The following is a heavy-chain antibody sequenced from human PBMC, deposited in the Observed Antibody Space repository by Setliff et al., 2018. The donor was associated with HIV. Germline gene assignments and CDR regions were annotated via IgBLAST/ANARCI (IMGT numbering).Heavy chain of an antibody. V-gene: IGHV4-31*03. J-gene: IGHJ1*01. CDR2: IYYSGST. CDR3: ASTKVTPHGRYFQH. Sequence: SETLSLTCTVSGGSISSGFYYWNWIRQHPGKGLEWIGYIYYSGSTYYNPSLKSRVTISVDTSRNQFSLKLSSVTAADTAVYYCASTKVTPHGRYFQHWGQGTLVTVSS. D-gene: IGHD4-4*01. CDR1: GGSISSGFYY.